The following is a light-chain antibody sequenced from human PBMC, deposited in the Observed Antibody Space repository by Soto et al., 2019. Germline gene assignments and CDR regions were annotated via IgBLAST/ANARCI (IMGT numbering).Light chain of an antibody. V-gene: IGLV2-14*01. CDR2: DVN. CDR3: SSYTSSSTLV. Sequence: QSVLTQPASVSGSPGQSITISCTGTSSDVGGYNYVSWYQQHPGKAPKLMIYDVNNRPSGVSNRFSGSKSGNTASLTISGLQADDEADYYCSSYTSSSTLVFGGGTKLTVL. J-gene: IGLJ2*01. CDR1: SSDVGGYNY.